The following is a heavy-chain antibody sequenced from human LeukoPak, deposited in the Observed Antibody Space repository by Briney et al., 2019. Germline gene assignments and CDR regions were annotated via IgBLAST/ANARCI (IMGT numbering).Heavy chain of an antibody. CDR2: ILFDGSDT. Sequence: PGGSLRLSCAASGFILSNYNMHWFRQAPGKGLEWVAFILFDGSDTKYTDSVKGRFTISRDNSKNTLYLQMNTLTTEDTAVYYCANQKLSGTYLPGHWGQGVLVTVSS. CDR3: ANQKLSGTYLPGH. D-gene: IGHD3-10*01. J-gene: IGHJ4*02. CDR1: GFILSNYN. V-gene: IGHV3-30*02.